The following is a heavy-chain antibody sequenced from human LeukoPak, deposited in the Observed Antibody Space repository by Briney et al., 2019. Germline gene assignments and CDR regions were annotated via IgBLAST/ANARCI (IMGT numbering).Heavy chain of an antibody. J-gene: IGHJ4*02. CDR2: ISYDGSNK. CDR1: GFTFSSYG. CDR3: ARDFGY. D-gene: IGHD3-10*01. V-gene: IGHV3-30*03. Sequence: GRSLRLSCAASGFTFSSYGMHWVRQAPGKGLEWVAVISYDGSNKYYADSVKGRFTISRDDSKNTLYLQMNSLRAEDTAVYYCARDFGYWGQGTLVTVSS.